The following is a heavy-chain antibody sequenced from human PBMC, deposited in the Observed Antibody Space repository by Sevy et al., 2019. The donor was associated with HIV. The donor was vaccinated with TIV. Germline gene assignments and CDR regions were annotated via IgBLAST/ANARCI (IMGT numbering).Heavy chain of an antibody. CDR3: ARAPLDRITLVQGVVSHYYYSMDV. V-gene: IGHV1-69*13. CDR1: GGTFSSYA. Sequence: ASVKVSCKASGGTFSSYAISWVRQAPGQGLEWMGRIIPIFGTVNYAQKFQGRVTITADESTSTAYMELSSLGSEDTAVYYCARAPLDRITLVQGVVSHYYYSMDVWGQGTTVTVSS. CDR2: IIPIFGTV. J-gene: IGHJ6*02. D-gene: IGHD3-10*01.